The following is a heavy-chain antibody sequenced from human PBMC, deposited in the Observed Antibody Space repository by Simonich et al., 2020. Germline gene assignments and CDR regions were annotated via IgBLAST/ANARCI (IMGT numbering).Heavy chain of an antibody. CDR1: GFTFSSYW. CDR3: AREYSSSSDPYWYFDL. J-gene: IGHJ2*01. V-gene: IGHV3-7*01. D-gene: IGHD6-6*01. CDR2: IKQDGSEK. Sequence: EVQLVESGGGLVQPGGSLRLSCAASGFTFSSYWMSWVRQAPGKGVEWVANIKQDGSEKYYVDSVKGRFTISRDNAKNSLYLQMNSLRAEDTAVYYCAREYSSSSDPYWYFDLWGRGTLVTVSS.